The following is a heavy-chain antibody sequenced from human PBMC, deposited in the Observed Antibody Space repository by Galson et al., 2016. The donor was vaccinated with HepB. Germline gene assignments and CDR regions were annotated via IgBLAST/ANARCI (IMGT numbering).Heavy chain of an antibody. D-gene: IGHD3-16*01. CDR1: GGSISSSSYY. Sequence: SETLSLTCTVSGGSISSSSYYWGWIRLPPGKGLEWIGNIFYIGDTYNNPSLKSRVTMSVDTSKNQFSLKLSSVTAADTAIYYCARVVLGFPWYFDFWGQGTLVTVSS. CDR2: IFYIGDT. CDR3: ARVVLGFPWYFDF. V-gene: IGHV4-39*01. J-gene: IGHJ4*02.